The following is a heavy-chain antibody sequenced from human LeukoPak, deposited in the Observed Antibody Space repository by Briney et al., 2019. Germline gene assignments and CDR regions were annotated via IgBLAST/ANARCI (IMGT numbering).Heavy chain of an antibody. Sequence: ASVKVSCKASGYRFSGYFIHWVRQAPGQGLEWMGWIKPDTGRTNYARKFRGRVTMTSDTSVSAASMELSGLRPDDTALYYCARLIIGATRGLDYWGQGTLVTVSS. D-gene: IGHD1-26*01. CDR3: ARLIIGATRGLDY. CDR1: GYRFSGYF. CDR2: IKPDTGRT. J-gene: IGHJ4*02. V-gene: IGHV1-2*02.